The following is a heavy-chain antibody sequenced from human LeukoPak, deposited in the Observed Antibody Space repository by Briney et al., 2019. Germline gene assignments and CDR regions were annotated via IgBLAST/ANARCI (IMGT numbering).Heavy chain of an antibody. J-gene: IGHJ5*02. Sequence: GESLKISCXGSGYSFTSYWIGWVRQMPGRGREWMGIIYPGDSDTRYSPSFQGQVTISADKSISTAYVQWSSLKASDTAMYYCVRRVVVAGTNWFDPWGQGTLVTVSS. CDR1: GYSFTSYW. D-gene: IGHD6-19*01. CDR3: VRRVVVAGTNWFDP. CDR2: IYPGDSDT. V-gene: IGHV5-51*01.